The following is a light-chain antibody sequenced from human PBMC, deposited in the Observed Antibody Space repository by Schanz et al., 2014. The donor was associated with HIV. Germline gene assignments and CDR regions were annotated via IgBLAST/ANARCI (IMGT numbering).Light chain of an antibody. Sequence: QSVLTQPPSVSGAPGQGITISCTGTSSNIGAGYDVHWYQHLPGRAPKLLIYGNNNRPSGVPDRFSGSKSGSSASLAISGLQAEDEADYFCQSFDSSLNGVVFGGGTQLTVL. CDR2: GNN. CDR3: QSFDSSLNGVV. J-gene: IGLJ3*02. CDR1: SSNIGAGYD. V-gene: IGLV1-40*01.